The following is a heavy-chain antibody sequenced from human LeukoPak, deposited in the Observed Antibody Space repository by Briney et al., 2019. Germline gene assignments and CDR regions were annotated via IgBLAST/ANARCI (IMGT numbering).Heavy chain of an antibody. Sequence: PGGSLRLSCAASGFNVYSYWMHWVRQVPGKGREWVARVDSDGEITTYADAVKGRFTISRDNAKSTLYMQMKGLRAEDAAVYYCAREGTLALAFDYWGQGTLVAVSS. CDR3: AREGTLALAFDY. CDR2: VDSDGEIT. J-gene: IGHJ4*02. D-gene: IGHD6-19*01. V-gene: IGHV3-74*03. CDR1: GFNVYSYW.